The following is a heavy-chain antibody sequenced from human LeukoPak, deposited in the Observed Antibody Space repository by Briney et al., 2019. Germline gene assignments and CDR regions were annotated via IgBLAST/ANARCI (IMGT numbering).Heavy chain of an antibody. CDR1: GFTFSSYG. J-gene: IGHJ6*02. CDR2: ISYDGSNK. CDR3: AKEGYYYDSSGYNYYYGMDV. V-gene: IGHV3-30*18. Sequence: GRCLRLSCAASGFTFSSYGMHWVRQAPGKGLEWGAVISYDGSNKYYADSVKGRFTISRDNSKNTLYLQMNSLRAEDTAVYYCAKEGYYYDSSGYNYYYGMDVWGQGTTVTVSS. D-gene: IGHD3-22*01.